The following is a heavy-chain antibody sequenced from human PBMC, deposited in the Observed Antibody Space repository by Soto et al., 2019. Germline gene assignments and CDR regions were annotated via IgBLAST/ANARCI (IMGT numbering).Heavy chain of an antibody. CDR2: VNPYDGNT. V-gene: IGHV1-18*01. Sequence: QVQLVQSGPEVRKPGTSVKVSCKASRYTFTSFGMSWVRQAPGRGLEWMGWVNPYDGNTDTARIXQXXXSMXTDISTNTAYMELRSLTSDDTAIYYCARGSRAIATVTLIDYWGPGTLVTVSS. D-gene: IGHD4-17*01. J-gene: IGHJ4*02. CDR1: RYTFTSFG. CDR3: ARGSRAIATVTLIDY.